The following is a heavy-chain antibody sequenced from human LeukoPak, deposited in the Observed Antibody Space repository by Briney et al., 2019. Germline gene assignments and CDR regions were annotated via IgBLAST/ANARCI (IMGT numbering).Heavy chain of an antibody. Sequence: PGGSLRLSCTVSGFTVSSNSMSWVRQAPGKGLEWVSFIYTIGNTHNSDSVKGRFTISRDSSKNTLYLQMNSLRAEDTAVYYCARRAGDYSHPYDYWGQGTLVTVSS. J-gene: IGHJ4*02. V-gene: IGHV3-53*01. CDR1: GFTVSSNS. D-gene: IGHD3-22*01. CDR2: IYTIGNT. CDR3: ARRAGDYSHPYDY.